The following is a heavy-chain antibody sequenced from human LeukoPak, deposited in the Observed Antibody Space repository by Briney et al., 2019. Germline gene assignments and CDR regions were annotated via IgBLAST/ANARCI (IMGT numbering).Heavy chain of an antibody. CDR1: GGSFSGYY. CDR2: INHSGST. V-gene: IGHV4-34*01. D-gene: IGHD4-17*01. J-gene: IGHJ4*02. Sequence: SETLSLTCAVYGGSFSGYYWSWIRQPPGKGLEWIGEINHSGSTNYNPSLKSRVTISVDTSKNQFSLKLSSVTAADTAVYYCARLPRSGDYSNLFDYWGQGTLVTVSS. CDR3: ARLPRSGDYSNLFDY.